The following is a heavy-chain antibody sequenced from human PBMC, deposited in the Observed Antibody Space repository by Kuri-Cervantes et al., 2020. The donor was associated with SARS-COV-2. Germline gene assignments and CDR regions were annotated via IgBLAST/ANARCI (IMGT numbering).Heavy chain of an antibody. D-gene: IGHD3-3*01. J-gene: IGHJ4*02. CDR3: ARDAGLEYDVWSGYYNPIDY. Sequence: ASVKVSCKASGYTFTSHGIAWVRQAPGQGLEWMGWISTYNDNTNYAQNLQGRVSMTTGTSTSTAYMELRSLRSDDTGVYYCARDAGLEYDVWSGYYNPIDYWGQGTLVTVSS. CDR1: GYTFTSHG. V-gene: IGHV1-18*01. CDR2: ISTYNDNT.